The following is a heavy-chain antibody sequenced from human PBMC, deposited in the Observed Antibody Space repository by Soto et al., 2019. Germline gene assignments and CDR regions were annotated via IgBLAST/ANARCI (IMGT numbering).Heavy chain of an antibody. D-gene: IGHD3-3*01. Sequence: QVQLQESGPGLVKPSQTLSLTCTVSGGSISSGGYYWSWLRQHPGQGLEWIGYLYYSGSTYYNPSLKSRVTISIDTSKNQFSLKLRSVTAADTAVYYCARVVRFLEWLFANWFDPWGQGTLVTVSS. J-gene: IGHJ5*02. V-gene: IGHV4-31*03. CDR2: LYYSGST. CDR3: ARVVRFLEWLFANWFDP. CDR1: GGSISSGGYY.